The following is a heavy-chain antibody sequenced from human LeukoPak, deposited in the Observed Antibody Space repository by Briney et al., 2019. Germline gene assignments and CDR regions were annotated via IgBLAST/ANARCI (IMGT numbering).Heavy chain of an antibody. CDR3: ARASYYYDSSGYYHSPIDY. Sequence: ASVKVSCKASGYTFTGYYMHWVRQAPGQGLEWMGWINPNSGGTNYAQKFQGRVTMTRDTSISTAYMELRSLRSDDTAVYYCARASYYYDSSGYYHSPIDYWGQGTLVTVSS. J-gene: IGHJ4*02. V-gene: IGHV1-2*02. D-gene: IGHD3-22*01. CDR2: INPNSGGT. CDR1: GYTFTGYY.